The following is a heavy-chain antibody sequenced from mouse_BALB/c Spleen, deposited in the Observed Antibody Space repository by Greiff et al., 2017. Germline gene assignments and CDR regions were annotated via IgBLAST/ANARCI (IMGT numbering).Heavy chain of an antibody. D-gene: IGHD1-1*01. Sequence: EVKLQESGPGLVKPSQSLSLTCTVTGYSITSYYAWNWIRQFPGNKLEWMGYISYSGSTSYNPSLKSRISITRDTSKNQFFLQLNSVTTEDTATYYCARYGYYGPGGFAYWGQGTLVTVSA. CDR3: ARYGYYGPGGFAY. J-gene: IGHJ3*01. V-gene: IGHV3-2*02. CDR2: ISYSGST. CDR1: GYSITSYYA.